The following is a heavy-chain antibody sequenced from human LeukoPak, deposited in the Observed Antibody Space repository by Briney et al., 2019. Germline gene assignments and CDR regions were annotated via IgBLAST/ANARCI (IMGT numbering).Heavy chain of an antibody. CDR1: GGSFSGYY. D-gene: IGHD3-22*01. Sequence: PSETLSLTCAVYGGSFSGYYWSWIRQPPGKGLEWIGEINHSGSTNYNPSLKSRVTISADTPKNQFSLKLSSVTAADTAVYYCARGNWLLDYWGQGTLVTVSS. CDR3: ARGNWLLDY. V-gene: IGHV4-34*01. CDR2: INHSGST. J-gene: IGHJ4*02.